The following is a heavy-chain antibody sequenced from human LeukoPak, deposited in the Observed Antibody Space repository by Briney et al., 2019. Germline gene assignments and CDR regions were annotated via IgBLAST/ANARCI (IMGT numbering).Heavy chain of an antibody. CDR3: ARDVNY. Sequence: PSETLSHTCTVSGGSFSNFYWSWIRQSPGKGLEWIGYIVFSGTTNYNPSLRSRATISVDTSKNQFSLRLTSVTASDTAVYYCARDVNYWGQGTLVTVSS. V-gene: IGHV4-59*01. J-gene: IGHJ4*02. CDR1: GGSFSNFY. CDR2: IVFSGTT.